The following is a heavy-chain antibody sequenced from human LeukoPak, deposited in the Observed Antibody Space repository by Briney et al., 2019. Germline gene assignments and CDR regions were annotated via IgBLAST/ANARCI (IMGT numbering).Heavy chain of an antibody. D-gene: IGHD3-10*01. V-gene: IGHV3-9*01. Sequence: PGGSLSLSCAASGFTFGDYAMHWVRQAPGKGLEWVSGISWNSGSIGYADSVKGRFTISRDNAKTCLYLQMNSLRAEDTALYDCAEDTLYVIMSTRRLELWGRGTLVTVSS. CDR2: ISWNSGSI. CDR3: AEDTLYVIMSTRRLEL. CDR1: GFTFGDYA. J-gene: IGHJ2*01.